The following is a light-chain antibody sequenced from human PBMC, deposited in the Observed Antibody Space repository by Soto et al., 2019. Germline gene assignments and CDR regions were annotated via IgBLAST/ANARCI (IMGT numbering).Light chain of an antibody. CDR3: QQSVSSPYT. V-gene: IGKV3-20*01. CDR2: GAS. Sequence: EIVLTQSPGTLSLFPGERATLSCRASQSVSSSYLAWYQQRPGQAPRLLIYGASSRATGIPDRFSGTGSGTDFTLTISRLEPEDFAVYYCQQSVSSPYTFGQGTKLEIK. J-gene: IGKJ2*01. CDR1: QSVSSSY.